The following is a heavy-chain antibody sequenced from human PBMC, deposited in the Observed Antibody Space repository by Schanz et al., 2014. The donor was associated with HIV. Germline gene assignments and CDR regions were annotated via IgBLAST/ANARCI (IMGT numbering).Heavy chain of an antibody. CDR3: ARDAASHSYGSTMDV. V-gene: IGHV3-33*08. CDR2: IWYDGSNK. CDR1: GFTFSNYA. D-gene: IGHD5-18*01. Sequence: QVQLVESGGGVVQPGRSLRLSCAVSGFTFSNYAMNWVRQAPGKGLEWVAVIWYDGSNKYYTDSVKGRFTISRDSSKNTLYLQMNSLRAEDTAVYYCARDAASHSYGSTMDVWGQGTTVTVSS. J-gene: IGHJ6*02.